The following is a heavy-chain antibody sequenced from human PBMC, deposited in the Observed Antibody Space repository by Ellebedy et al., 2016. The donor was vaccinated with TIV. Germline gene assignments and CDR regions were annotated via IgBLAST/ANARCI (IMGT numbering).Heavy chain of an antibody. CDR3: ASTSRVVPAAMGAFDI. CDR2: IIPIFGTA. J-gene: IGHJ3*02. V-gene: IGHV1-69*13. D-gene: IGHD2-2*01. CDR1: GGTFSSYA. Sequence: SVKVSXKASGGTFSSYAISWVRQAPGQGLEWMGGIIPIFGTANYAQKFQGRVTITADESTSTAYMELSSLRSEDTAVYYCASTSRVVPAAMGAFDIWGQGTMVTVSS.